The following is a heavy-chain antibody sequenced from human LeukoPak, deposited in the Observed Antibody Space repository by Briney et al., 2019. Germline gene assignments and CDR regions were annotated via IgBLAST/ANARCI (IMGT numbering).Heavy chain of an antibody. V-gene: IGHV1-24*01. CDR1: GYTLTELS. CDR2: FDPEDGET. Sequence: ASVKVSCKVSGYTLTELSMHWVRQAPGKGLEWVGGFDPEDGETIYAQKFQGRVTMTEDTSTDTAYMELSSLRSEDTAVYYCATEGTQWRVRFEYFQQWGQGTLVTVSS. J-gene: IGHJ1*01. CDR3: ATEGTQWRVRFEYFQQ. D-gene: IGHD6-19*01.